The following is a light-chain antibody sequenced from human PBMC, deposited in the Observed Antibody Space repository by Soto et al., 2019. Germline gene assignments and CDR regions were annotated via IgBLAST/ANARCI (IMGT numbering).Light chain of an antibody. J-gene: IGKJ4*01. CDR2: DAS. V-gene: IGKV1-5*01. Sequence: DIQMTQSPSTLSASVGDRVTITCRASQSISSWLAWYQQKPWKAPKLLIYDASSLESWVTSRFSGSGSGTAYTPTISSRQTDDFATYYCLQYNRDSLTCGGGTKVEIK. CDR1: QSISSW. CDR3: LQYNRDSLT.